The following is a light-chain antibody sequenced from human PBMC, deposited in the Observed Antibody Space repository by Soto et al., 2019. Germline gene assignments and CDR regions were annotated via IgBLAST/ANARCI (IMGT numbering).Light chain of an antibody. J-gene: IGKJ1*01. CDR3: QQRSNWPRT. CDR1: QSVSSY. Sequence: EIVLTQSPATLSSSPGERATLSCRASQSVSSYLAWYQQKPGQAPMLLIYDASNRATGVPARFSGSGSGTDFTLTICSLEPEDFAVYYCQQRSNWPRTFGQGTKVEIK. V-gene: IGKV3-11*01. CDR2: DAS.